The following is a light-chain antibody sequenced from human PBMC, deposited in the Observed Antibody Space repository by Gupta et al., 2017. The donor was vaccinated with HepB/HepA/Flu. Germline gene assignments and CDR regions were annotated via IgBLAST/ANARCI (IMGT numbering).Light chain of an antibody. CDR3: QQYGSSPRT. CDR2: SAS. J-gene: IGKJ1*01. Sequence: ENVLTQSRGTLSLSPGERATLSCRASQSVSSGYLAWYQQKPGQAPRLLIYSASSRATGIPDRFSGSGSGTDFTLTISRLEPEDFAVYYCQQYGSSPRTFGQGTKVEIK. V-gene: IGKV3-20*01. CDR1: QSVSSGY.